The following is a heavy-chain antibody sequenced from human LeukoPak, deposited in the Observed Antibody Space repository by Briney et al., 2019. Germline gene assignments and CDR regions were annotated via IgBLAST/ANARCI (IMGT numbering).Heavy chain of an antibody. CDR3: ARESTGTGRYNWYDL. J-gene: IGHJ4*02. CDR1: GGSFSSVTLY. D-gene: IGHD5-24*01. V-gene: IGHV4-61*02. Sequence: SETLSLTCSVSGGSFSSVTLYWSWIRQPAGKGLEWIGRGNARGSTDSNPSLRSRVTVSVDTSKNQVSLRLSSVTAADTAVYYCARESTGTGRYNWYDLWGQGTLVTVSS. CDR2: GNARGST.